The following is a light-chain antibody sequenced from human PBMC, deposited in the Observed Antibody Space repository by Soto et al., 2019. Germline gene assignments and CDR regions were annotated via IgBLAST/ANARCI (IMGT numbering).Light chain of an antibody. J-gene: IGLJ2*01. CDR3: SAYAGSSTWV. Sequence: QSAPTQPPSASGSPGQSVTFSCTGTSSDVGGYNYVSWYQQYPGKAPKLMIYEVYKRHSGVPDRFSGSKSGNTASLTVSGLQPEGEADYYRSAYAGSSTWVFGGGTKLTVL. V-gene: IGLV2-8*01. CDR1: SSDVGGYNY. CDR2: EVY.